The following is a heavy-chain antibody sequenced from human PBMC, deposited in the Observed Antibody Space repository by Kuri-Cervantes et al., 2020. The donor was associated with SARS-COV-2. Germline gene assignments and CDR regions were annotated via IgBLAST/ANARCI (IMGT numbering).Heavy chain of an antibody. CDR2: ISSNGSTI. J-gene: IGHJ6*03. CDR1: GFTFSSYE. D-gene: IGHD6-6*01. V-gene: IGHV3-48*03. CDR3: ARRIRIAARPHYMDV. Sequence: GESLKISCAASGFTFSSYEMNWVRQAPGKGLEWVSYISSNGSTIYYADSVKGRFTISRDNAKNSLYLQMNSLRAEDTAVYYCARRIRIAARPHYMDVWGKGTTVTVSS.